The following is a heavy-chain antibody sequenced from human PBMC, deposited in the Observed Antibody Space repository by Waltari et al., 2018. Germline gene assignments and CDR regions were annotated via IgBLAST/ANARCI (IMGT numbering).Heavy chain of an antibody. Sequence: QVQLQESGPGLVKPSETLSLTCTVSGYSISSGYYWGWIRQPPGKGLEWIGSIYHSGSTSYNPSLKSRVTISVDTSKNQFSLKLSSVTAADTAVYYCARAAAMHYYYMDVWGKGTTVTISS. CDR1: GYSISSGYY. CDR2: IYHSGST. V-gene: IGHV4-38-2*02. CDR3: ARAAAMHYYYMDV. D-gene: IGHD2-2*01. J-gene: IGHJ6*03.